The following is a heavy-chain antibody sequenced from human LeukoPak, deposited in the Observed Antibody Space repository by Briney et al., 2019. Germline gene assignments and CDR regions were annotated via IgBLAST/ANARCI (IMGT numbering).Heavy chain of an antibody. CDR2: ITGNGHST. CDR3: AKDGFDYYDSSGYNYFDY. D-gene: IGHD3-22*01. V-gene: IGHV3-64*01. CDR1: GFSFSHYA. Sequence: GGSLRLSCAASGFSFSHYAMHWVRQAPGKGLEYASAITGNGHSTNYATSVKGRFTISRDNSKNTLYLQMNSLRAEDTAVYYCAKDGFDYYDSSGYNYFDYWGQGTLVTVSS. J-gene: IGHJ4*02.